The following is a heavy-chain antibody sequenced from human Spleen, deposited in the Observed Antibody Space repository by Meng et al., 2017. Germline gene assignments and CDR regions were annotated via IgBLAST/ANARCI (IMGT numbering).Heavy chain of an antibody. J-gene: IGHJ6*02. CDR1: GGSISSSSYY. D-gene: IGHD3-10*01. Sequence: SETLSLTCTVSGGSISSSSYYWGWIRQPPGKGLEWIGSIYYSGSTYYNPSLKSRVTISVDTSKNQFSLKLSSVTAADTAVYYCARGSDTMVRAIPDYYYYGMDVWGQGTTVTVSS. CDR2: IYYSGST. V-gene: IGHV4-39*07. CDR3: ARGSDTMVRAIPDYYYYGMDV.